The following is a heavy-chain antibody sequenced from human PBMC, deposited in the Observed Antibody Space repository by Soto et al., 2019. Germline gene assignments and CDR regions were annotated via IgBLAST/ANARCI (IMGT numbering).Heavy chain of an antibody. J-gene: IGHJ4*02. D-gene: IGHD3-22*01. V-gene: IGHV1-18*01. Sequence: QVQLVQSGAEVKKPGASVKVSCKASGYTFTSYGISWVRQAPGQGLEWLGWISAYNGNTNYAQKLQGRVTMTTDTSTSTAYMEVRILRSDDTAVYSRASDSYYYDCSGYYHCDYWGQGILVTVSS. CDR2: ISAYNGNT. CDR3: ASDSYYYDCSGYYHCDY. CDR1: GYTFTSYG.